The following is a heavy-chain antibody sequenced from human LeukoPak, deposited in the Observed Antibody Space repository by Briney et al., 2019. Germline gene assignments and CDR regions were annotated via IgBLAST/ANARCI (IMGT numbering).Heavy chain of an antibody. CDR2: FDPEDGET. CDR3: ATGVSSWCSNERYFDY. D-gene: IGHD6-13*01. Sequence: ASVKVSCKVSGYTLTELSMHWVRQAPGKGLEWMGGFDPEDGETIYAQKFQGRVTMTEDTSTDTAYMELSSLRSEDTAVCYCATGVSSWCSNERYFDYWGQGTLVTVSS. V-gene: IGHV1-24*01. CDR1: GYTLTELS. J-gene: IGHJ4*02.